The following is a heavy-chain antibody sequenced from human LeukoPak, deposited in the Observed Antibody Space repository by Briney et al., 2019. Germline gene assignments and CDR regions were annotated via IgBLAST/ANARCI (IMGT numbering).Heavy chain of an antibody. Sequence: PGGSLRLSCAASGFTFSSNYMSWVRQAPGKGLEWASVIYSGGSTYYADSVKGRFTISRDNSKNTLYLQMNSLRAEDTAVYYCARGSSGWFHPFDYWGQGTLVTVSS. CDR2: IYSGGST. J-gene: IGHJ4*02. CDR3: ARGSSGWFHPFDY. CDR1: GFTFSSNY. V-gene: IGHV3-53*01. D-gene: IGHD6-19*01.